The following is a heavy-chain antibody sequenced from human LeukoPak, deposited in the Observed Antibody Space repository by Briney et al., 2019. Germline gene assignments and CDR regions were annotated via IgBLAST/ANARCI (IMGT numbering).Heavy chain of an antibody. CDR3: TRRTGSGSYYFDY. J-gene: IGHJ4*02. CDR1: GFTFSGSA. D-gene: IGHD3-10*01. V-gene: IGHV3-73*01. Sequence: GGSLRLSCAASGFTFSGSAIHWVRQASGKGLEWVGRIRSKANNYATTYAASVKGRFTISRDDSKYTVHLQMNSLKTEDTAVYWCTRRTGSGSYYFDYWGQGTLVTVSS. CDR2: IRSKANNYAT.